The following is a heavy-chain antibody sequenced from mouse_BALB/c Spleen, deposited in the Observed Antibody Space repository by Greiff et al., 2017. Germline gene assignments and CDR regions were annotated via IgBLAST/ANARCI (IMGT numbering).Heavy chain of an antibody. J-gene: IGHJ4*01. CDR2: ISSGGSYT. CDR3: ARGGDELDY. CDR1: GFTFSSYG. Sequence: EVQLVESGGDLVKPGGSLKLSCAASGFTFSSYGMSWVRQTPDKRLEWVATISSGGSYTYYPDSVKGRFTISRDNAKNTLYLQMSSLKSEDTAMYYCARGGDELDYWGQGTSVTVSS. V-gene: IGHV5-6*01.